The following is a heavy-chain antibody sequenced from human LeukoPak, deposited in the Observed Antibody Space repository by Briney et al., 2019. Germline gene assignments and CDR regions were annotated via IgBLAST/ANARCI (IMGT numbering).Heavy chain of an antibody. CDR1: GGSFSNYC. V-gene: IGHV4-4*09. D-gene: IGHD2-2*01. Sequence: AETLSLTCTASGGSFSNYCWSWIRQPPGKGLEWIGYIYTSGSTKYNPSLKSRVTISVDTSKSQFSLKLSSVTAAGTAVYYCARGIVVVPYYMDVWGEGTTVTVSS. CDR3: ARGIVVVPYYMDV. J-gene: IGHJ6*03. CDR2: IYTSGST.